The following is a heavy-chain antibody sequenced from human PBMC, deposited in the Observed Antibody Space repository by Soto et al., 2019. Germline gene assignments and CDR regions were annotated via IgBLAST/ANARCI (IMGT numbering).Heavy chain of an antibody. D-gene: IGHD3-10*01. J-gene: IGHJ4*02. Sequence: SETLSLTCTVSGGSVSSGSYYWSWIRQPPGKGLEWIGYIYNSGSTNYNPSLKSRVTISVDTSKNHFSLRMSSVTAADTAAYYCTRQSGSGSYYFDYWCRGTLVTVS. CDR2: IYNSGST. V-gene: IGHV4-61*03. CDR3: TRQSGSGSYYFDY. CDR1: GGSVSSGSYY.